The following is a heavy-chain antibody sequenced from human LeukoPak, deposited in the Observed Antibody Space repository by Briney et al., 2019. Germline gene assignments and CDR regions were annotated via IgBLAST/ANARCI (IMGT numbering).Heavy chain of an antibody. V-gene: IGHV4-31*03. D-gene: IGHD1-26*01. CDR2: IYYSGSI. CDR1: GGSISSGGYH. J-gene: IGHJ3*02. CDR3: AREWAHVFDI. Sequence: SETLSLTCTVSGGSISSGGYHWSWILQHPGKGLEWIGYIYYSGSIYYNPSLKSRVTISVDTSKNQLSLKLSSVTAADTAVYYCAREWAHVFDIWGQGTIVTVSS.